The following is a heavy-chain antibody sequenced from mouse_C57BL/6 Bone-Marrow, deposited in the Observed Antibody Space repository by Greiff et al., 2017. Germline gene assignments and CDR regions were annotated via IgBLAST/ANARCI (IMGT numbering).Heavy chain of an antibody. CDR2: ISDGGSYT. CDR1: GFTFSSYA. Sequence: EVKLVESGGGLVKPGGSLKLSCAASGFTFSSYAMSWVRQTPEKRLEWVATISDGGSYTYYPDNVKGRFTISRDNAKNNLYLQMSHLKSEDTAMYYCASSSRAMDYWGQGTSVTVSS. J-gene: IGHJ4*01. CDR3: ASSSRAMDY. V-gene: IGHV5-4*03.